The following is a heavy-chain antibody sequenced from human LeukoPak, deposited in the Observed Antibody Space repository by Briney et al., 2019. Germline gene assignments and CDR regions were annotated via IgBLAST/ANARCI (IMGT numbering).Heavy chain of an antibody. CDR3: ARRPNWGSGHGFDP. CDR1: GGSFSGYS. V-gene: IGHV4-34*01. D-gene: IGHD6-25*01. CDR2: INHSGSS. J-gene: IGHJ5*02. Sequence: SETLSLTCAVYGGSFSGYSWSWIRQPPGKGLEWIGEINHSGSSNYNPSLKSRVTISVDTSKNQFSLKLTSLTAADAAVYCCARRPNWGSGHGFDPWGQGTLVTVSS.